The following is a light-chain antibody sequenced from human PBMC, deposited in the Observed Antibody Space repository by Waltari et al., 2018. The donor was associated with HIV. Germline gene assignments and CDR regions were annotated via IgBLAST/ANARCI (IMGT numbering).Light chain of an antibody. CDR2: KAS. CDR1: QIIEMW. J-gene: IGKJ1*01. Sequence: DPQMTQFPSPLSASVGYRVTVACRASQIIEMWWAWYQQKPGIAPRLLMYKASTLQSGVPDRVSGSGSGTAFTLTISSLEPDGCATYYSQQDKSYPRTFVQGTTVEI. V-gene: IGKV1-5*03. CDR3: QQDKSYPRT.